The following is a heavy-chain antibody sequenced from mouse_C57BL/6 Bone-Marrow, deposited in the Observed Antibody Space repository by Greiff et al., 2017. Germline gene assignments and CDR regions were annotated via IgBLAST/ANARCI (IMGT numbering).Heavy chain of an antibody. CDR2: ISSGGSYT. D-gene: IGHD2-1*01. V-gene: IGHV5-6*01. CDR1: GFTFSSYG. CDR3: ARLKIYYAGFAY. Sequence: VQLKESGGDLVKPGGSLKLSCAASGFTFSSYGMSWVRQTPDKRLGWVATISSGGSYTYYPDSVKGRFTISRDNAKNTLYLQMSSLKSEDTAMYYCARLKIYYAGFAYWGQGTLVTVSA. J-gene: IGHJ3*01.